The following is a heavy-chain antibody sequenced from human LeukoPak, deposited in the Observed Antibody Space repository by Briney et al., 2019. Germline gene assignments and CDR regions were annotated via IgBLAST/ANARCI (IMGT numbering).Heavy chain of an antibody. Sequence: PGGSLRLSCAASGFTFSSYGMHWVRQAPGKGLEWVAVIWYGGSNKYHADSVKGRFTISRDNSKNTLYLQMNSLRAEDTAVYYCAKDQVVGTRPPDYYYGMDVWGQGTTVTVSS. D-gene: IGHD2-15*01. V-gene: IGHV3-30*02. CDR3: AKDQVVGTRPPDYYYGMDV. CDR2: IWYGGSNK. CDR1: GFTFSSYG. J-gene: IGHJ6*02.